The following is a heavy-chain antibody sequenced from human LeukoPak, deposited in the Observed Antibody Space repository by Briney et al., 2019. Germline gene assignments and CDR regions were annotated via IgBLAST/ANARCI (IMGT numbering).Heavy chain of an antibody. J-gene: IGHJ6*03. CDR3: TRGARVFPDYYYYMDV. Sequence: SETLSLTCTVSGGSISSYYWSWIRQPPGKGLEWIGYIYYTGSTNYSPSTNHSPSLKGRVTISVDTSKNQFSLKLTSVTAADTAVYYCTRGARVFPDYYYYMDVWGTGTTVTVSS. V-gene: IGHV4-59*01. CDR2: IYYTGST. CDR1: GGSISSYY. D-gene: IGHD2-21*01.